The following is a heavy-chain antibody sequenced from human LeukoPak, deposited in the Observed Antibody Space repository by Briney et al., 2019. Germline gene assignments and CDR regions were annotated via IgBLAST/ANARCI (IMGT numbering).Heavy chain of an antibody. CDR2: ISGSAATI. Sequence: GGSLRLSCAASGFTSSNYEMNWVRQAPGKGLEWLSYISGSAATIYYADSVQGRFTISRDNAKNSLYLQMNSLRAEDTAVYYCARMTTVTHYWGQGTLVTVSS. V-gene: IGHV3-48*03. CDR1: GFTSSNYE. CDR3: ARMTTVTHY. D-gene: IGHD4-17*01. J-gene: IGHJ4*02.